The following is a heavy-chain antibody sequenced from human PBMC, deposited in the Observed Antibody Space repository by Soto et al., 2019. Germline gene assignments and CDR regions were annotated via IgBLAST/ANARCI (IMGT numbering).Heavy chain of an antibody. CDR1: GGSISSSSYY. CDR2: IYYSGST. J-gene: IGHJ4*02. Sequence: SETLSLTCTVSGGSISSSSYYWGWIRQPPGKELEWIGSIYYSGSTYYNPSLKSRVTISVDTSKNQFSLKLSSVTAADTAVYYCARDDYDFWSGYYGPFDYWGQGTLVTVSS. D-gene: IGHD3-3*01. CDR3: ARDDYDFWSGYYGPFDY. V-gene: IGHV4-39*07.